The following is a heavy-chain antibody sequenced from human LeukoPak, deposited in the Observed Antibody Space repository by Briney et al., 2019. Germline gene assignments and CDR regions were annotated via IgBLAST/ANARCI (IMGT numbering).Heavy chain of an antibody. V-gene: IGHV1-18*01. CDR2: ISAYNGNT. D-gene: IGHD3-10*01. CDR3: AGDRSWFGELFIDY. J-gene: IGHJ4*02. Sequence: VASVKVSCKASGYTFTSYGISWVRQAPGQGLEWMGWISAYNGNTNYAQKLQGRVTMTTDTSTSTAYMELRSLRSDDTAVYYCAGDRSWFGELFIDYWGQGTLVTVSS. CDR1: GYTFTSYG.